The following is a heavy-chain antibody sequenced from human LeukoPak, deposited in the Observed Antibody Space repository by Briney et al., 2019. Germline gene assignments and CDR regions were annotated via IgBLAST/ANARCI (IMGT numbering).Heavy chain of an antibody. CDR1: GYTFTSND. V-gene: IGHV1-8*01. CDR3: ARRDNTGFDS. D-gene: IGHD2-15*01. Sequence: GASVKVSCKASGYTFTSNDLNWVRQASGQGLEWMGWMNPNSGNTGYAQKFQGRLTMTRNNSISTVYMELSSLRSEDTALYYCARRDNTGFDSWGQGTLVTVSS. J-gene: IGHJ4*02. CDR2: MNPNSGNT.